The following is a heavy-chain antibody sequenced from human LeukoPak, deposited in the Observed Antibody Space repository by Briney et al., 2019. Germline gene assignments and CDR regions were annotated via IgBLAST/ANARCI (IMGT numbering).Heavy chain of an antibody. CDR3: AFPWRYGGYDFDH. Sequence: PGGSLRLSCAASGFTFSSYWMSWVRQAPGKGLEWVANIKQDGSEKYYVNSVKGRFTISRDNAKNSLYLQMNSLRAEDTAVYYCAFPWRYGGYDFDHWGQGTLVTVSS. D-gene: IGHD5-12*01. J-gene: IGHJ4*02. CDR1: GFTFSSYW. V-gene: IGHV3-7*01. CDR2: IKQDGSEK.